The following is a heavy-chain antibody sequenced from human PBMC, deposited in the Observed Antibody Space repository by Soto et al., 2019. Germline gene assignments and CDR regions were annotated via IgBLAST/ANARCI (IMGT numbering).Heavy chain of an antibody. CDR3: AREAAGATAAGSPYYYYGMDV. CDR1: GFTFSSYS. CDR2: ISSSSSTI. D-gene: IGHD6-13*01. Sequence: GGSLRLSCAASGFTFSSYSMNWVRQAPGKGLEWVSYISSSSSTIYYADSVKGRFTISRDNDKNSLYLQMNSLRDEDTAVYYCAREAAGATAAGSPYYYYGMDVWGQGTTVTVSS. J-gene: IGHJ6*02. V-gene: IGHV3-48*02.